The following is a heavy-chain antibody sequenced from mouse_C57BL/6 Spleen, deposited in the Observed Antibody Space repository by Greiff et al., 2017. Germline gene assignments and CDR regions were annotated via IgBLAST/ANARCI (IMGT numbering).Heavy chain of an antibody. CDR1: GFTFSDYY. CDR3: ARDNGYSYYFDY. CDR2: INYDGSST. J-gene: IGHJ2*01. V-gene: IGHV5-16*01. Sequence: EVKLMESEGGLVQPGSSMKLSCTASGFTFSDYYMAWVRQVPEKGLEWVANINYDGSSTYYLDSLKSRFIISRDNAKNILYLQMSSLKSEDTATYYCARDNGYSYYFDYWGQGTTLTVSS.